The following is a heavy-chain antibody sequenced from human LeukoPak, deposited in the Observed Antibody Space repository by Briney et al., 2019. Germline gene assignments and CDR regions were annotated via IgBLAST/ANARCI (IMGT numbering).Heavy chain of an antibody. CDR3: AREYCGGDCYYPDFDY. D-gene: IGHD2-21*02. CDR2: IKKDGSEK. J-gene: IGHJ4*02. Sequence: GGSLRLSCAASGFTFSSHWMSWVRQAPGKGLEWVANIKKDGSEKYYVDSVKGRFTISRDNAKNSLYLQMNSLRAEDTAVYYCAREYCGGDCYYPDFDYWGQGTLVTVSS. CDR1: GFTFSSHW. V-gene: IGHV3-7*01.